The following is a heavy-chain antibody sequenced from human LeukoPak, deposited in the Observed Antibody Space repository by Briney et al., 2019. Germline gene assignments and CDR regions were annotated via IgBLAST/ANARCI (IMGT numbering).Heavy chain of an antibody. CDR2: IYYSGST. CDR1: GGSISSYY. J-gene: IGHJ6*02. D-gene: IGHD2-2*01. V-gene: IGHV4-59*08. Sequence: SETLSLTCTVSGGSISSYYWSWIRQPPGKGLEWIGYIYYSGSTNYNPSLKSRVTISVDTSKDQFSLKLSSVTAADTAVYYCARLGIVVVPPRTYYYYGMDVWGQGTTVTVSS. CDR3: ARLGIVVVPPRTYYYYGMDV.